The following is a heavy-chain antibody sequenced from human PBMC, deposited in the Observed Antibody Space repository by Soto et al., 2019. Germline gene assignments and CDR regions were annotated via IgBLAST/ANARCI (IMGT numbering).Heavy chain of an antibody. J-gene: IGHJ6*02. V-gene: IGHV3-30-3*01. D-gene: IGHD2-21*02. CDR3: ARDRLGRVVTPFYYYYGMDV. Sequence: LRLSCAASVFTCSSYAMHWVRQAPGKGLEWVAVISYDGSNKYYADSVKGRFTISRDNSKNTLYLQVNSLRAEDTAVYYCARDRLGRVVTPFYYYYGMDVWGQGTTVTVSS. CDR2: ISYDGSNK. CDR1: VFTCSSYA.